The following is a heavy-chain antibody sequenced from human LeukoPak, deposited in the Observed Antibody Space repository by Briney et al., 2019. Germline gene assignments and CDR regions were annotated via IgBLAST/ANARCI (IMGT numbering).Heavy chain of an antibody. CDR1: GGSISSYY. CDR3: ARVYLAAAGTGFDP. CDR2: IYYSGST. D-gene: IGHD6-13*01. Sequence: SETLSLTCTVSGGSISSYYWSWIRQPPGKGLEWIGCIYYSGSTNYDPSLKSRVTISVDTSKNQFSLKLSSVTAADTAVYYCARVYLAAAGTGFDPWGQGTLVTVSS. J-gene: IGHJ5*02. V-gene: IGHV4-59*01.